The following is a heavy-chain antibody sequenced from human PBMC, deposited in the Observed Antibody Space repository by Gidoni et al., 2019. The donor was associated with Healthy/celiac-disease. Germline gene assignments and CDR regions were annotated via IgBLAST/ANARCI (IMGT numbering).Heavy chain of an antibody. CDR1: GFTFSSYA. CDR3: AREVHSDDAFDI. Sequence: QVQLVESGGGVVQPGRSLRLSCAASGFTFSSYAMHWVRQAPGKGLECVAVISYDGSNKYYADSVKGRFTIYRDKSKNTLYLKRNSLRDEDTAVYYCAREVHSDDAFDIWGQGTMVTVSS. V-gene: IGHV3-30-3*01. CDR2: ISYDGSNK. J-gene: IGHJ3*02. D-gene: IGHD5-18*01.